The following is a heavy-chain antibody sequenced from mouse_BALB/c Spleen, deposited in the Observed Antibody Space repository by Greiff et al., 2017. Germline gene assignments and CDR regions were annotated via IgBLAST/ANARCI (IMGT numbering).Heavy chain of an antibody. CDR3: ARGKDGYDGHFDY. Sequence: QVQLQQSGAELVRPGSSVKISCKASGYAFSSYWMNWVKQRPGQGLEWIGQIYPGDGDTNYNGKFKGKATLTADKSSSTAYMQLSSLTSEDSAVYFCARGKDGYDGHFDYWGQGTTLTVSS. D-gene: IGHD2-2*01. CDR1: GYAFSSYW. J-gene: IGHJ2*01. V-gene: IGHV1-80*01. CDR2: IYPGDGDT.